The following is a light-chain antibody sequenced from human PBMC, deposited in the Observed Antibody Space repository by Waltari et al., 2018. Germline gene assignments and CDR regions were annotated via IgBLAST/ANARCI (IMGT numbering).Light chain of an antibody. CDR3: CSYTRSSSTRYWV. V-gene: IGLV2-14*03. J-gene: IGLJ3*02. CDR2: DVS. CDR1: NGDVGDY. Sequence: QTALTQPASVSGSPGQSITISCTGTNGDVGDYVSWYHPLPGKAPKLLIYDVSNRPSGVSNRFSGSKSGNAASLTISGLQAEDGADYYCCSYTRSSSTRYWVFGGGTTLTVL.